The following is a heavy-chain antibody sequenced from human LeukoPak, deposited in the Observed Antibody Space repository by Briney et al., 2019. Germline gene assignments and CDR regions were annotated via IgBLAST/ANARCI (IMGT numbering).Heavy chain of an antibody. CDR2: VYTSGST. D-gene: IGHD3-3*01. J-gene: IGHJ3*02. CDR1: GGSISSYY. CDR3: ARVYYDFWSGYSDAFDI. Sequence: SETLSLTCMVSGGSISSYYWSWIRQPAGKGLEWIGRVYTSGSTTYNPSLKSRVTMSVDTSKNQFPLKLSSVTAADTAVYCCARVYYDFWSGYSDAFDIWGQGTMVTVSS. V-gene: IGHV4-4*07.